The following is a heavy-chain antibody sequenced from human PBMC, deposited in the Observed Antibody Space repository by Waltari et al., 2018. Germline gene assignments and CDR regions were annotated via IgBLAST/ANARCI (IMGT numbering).Heavy chain of an antibody. CDR1: GFTFSSYA. J-gene: IGHJ4*02. V-gene: IGHV3-30-3*01. D-gene: IGHD7-27*01. CDR2: LTYDGSNK. CDR3: ARDGVSTGDLDY. Sequence: QVQLVESGGGVVQPGRSLRLSCAASGFTFSSYAMHWVRQAPGKGLEWLVVLTYDGSNKYYACSVKGRFTLSRDNSKNTLYLQMNSLRAEDSAVYYCARDGVSTGDLDYWGQGTLVTVSS.